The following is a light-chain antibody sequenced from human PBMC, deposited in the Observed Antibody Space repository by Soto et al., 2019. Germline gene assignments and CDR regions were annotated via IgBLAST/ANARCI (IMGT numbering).Light chain of an antibody. Sequence: QTVVTQEPSFSVSPGGTVTLTCGLSSGSVSTSYYPSWYQQTPGQAPRTLIYSTNTRSSGVPDLFSGSILGNKAALTITGAQADDESDYYCVLYMGSGISVFGGATKLTVL. J-gene: IGLJ3*02. CDR1: SGSVSTSYY. CDR3: VLYMGSGISV. V-gene: IGLV8-61*01. CDR2: STN.